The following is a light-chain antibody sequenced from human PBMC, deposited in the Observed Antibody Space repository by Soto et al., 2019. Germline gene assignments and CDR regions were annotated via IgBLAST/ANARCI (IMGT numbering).Light chain of an antibody. V-gene: IGLV1-47*02. Sequence: SFLTQPPSASGTPGQRVTISCSGSSSNIGSNYVYWYQQLPGTAPKLLIYSNNQRPSGVPDRFSGSKSGTSASLAISGLRSEDEADYYCAAWDDSLSKVFGTGTKV. J-gene: IGLJ1*01. CDR3: AAWDDSLSKV. CDR1: SSNIGSNY. CDR2: SNN.